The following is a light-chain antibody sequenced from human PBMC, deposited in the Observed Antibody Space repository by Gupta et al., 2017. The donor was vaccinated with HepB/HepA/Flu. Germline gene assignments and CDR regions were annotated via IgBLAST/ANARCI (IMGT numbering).Light chain of an antibody. CDR2: RNN. CDR1: SSNIGSNS. Sequence: QSVLTQPPSAPGTPGQRVTISCSGSSSNIGSNSVYWYQQFPGAAPKLLIYRNNHRPSGVPDRFSGSKSGTSASLAISGLRSEDEADYHCAAWDDSLNGPLFGGGTKLTVL. J-gene: IGLJ2*01. CDR3: AAWDDSLNGPL. V-gene: IGLV1-47*01.